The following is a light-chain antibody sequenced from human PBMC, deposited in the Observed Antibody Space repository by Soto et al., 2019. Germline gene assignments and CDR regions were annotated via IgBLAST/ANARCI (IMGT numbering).Light chain of an antibody. CDR1: QDIRNY. V-gene: IGKV1-33*01. J-gene: IGKJ4*01. Sequence: DIQMTQSPSSLSASVGDRVTITCQASQDIRNYLNWYQQKPGKAPNLLIYDASNLRAGVPSRLSGSASGPQFTFTIRRMQPEDIPTYSCHHSDPPPPLSFGGGTKVEIK. CDR2: DAS. CDR3: HHSDPPPPLS.